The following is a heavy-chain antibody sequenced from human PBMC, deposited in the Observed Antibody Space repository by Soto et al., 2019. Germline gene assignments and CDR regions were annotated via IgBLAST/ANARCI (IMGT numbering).Heavy chain of an antibody. CDR2: IYHSGST. D-gene: IGHD3-22*01. CDR1: GGSISSGGYS. V-gene: IGHV4-30-2*01. Sequence: SETLSLTCAVSGGSISSGGYSWSWIRQPPGKGLEWIGYIYHSGSTYYNPSLKSRVTISVDRSKNQFSLKLSSVTAADTAVYYCARVSDSSGYYVDYWGQGTLVTVSS. J-gene: IGHJ4*02. CDR3: ARVSDSSGYYVDY.